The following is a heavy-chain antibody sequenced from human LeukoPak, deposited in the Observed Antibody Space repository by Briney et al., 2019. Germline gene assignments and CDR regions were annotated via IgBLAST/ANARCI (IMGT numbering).Heavy chain of an antibody. Sequence: SVKVSCKASGDTFNSFAINRVRQAPAQGLEWIGQVIPIFGTTNFAQKFQGRVTINADESTSTAYMELSSLISEDAAVYYCACRIVGASTGFDYWGQGTLVTVSS. CDR2: VIPIFGTT. D-gene: IGHD1-26*01. CDR3: ACRIVGASTGFDY. V-gene: IGHV1-69*13. CDR1: GDTFNSFA. J-gene: IGHJ4*02.